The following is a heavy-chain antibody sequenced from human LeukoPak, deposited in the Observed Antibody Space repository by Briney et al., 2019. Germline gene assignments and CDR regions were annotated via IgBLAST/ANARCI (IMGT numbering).Heavy chain of an antibody. V-gene: IGHV3-48*03. D-gene: IGHD3-22*01. CDR1: GFTFSSYE. CDR2: ISSSGSTI. J-gene: IGHJ4*02. Sequence: GGSLTLSCAASGFTFSSYEMNWVRQAPGKGLEWVSYISSSGSTIYYGDSVKGRFTISRDNAKNSLYLQMNSLRAEDTAVYYCARDFVNSGYYFDYWGQGTLVTVSS. CDR3: ARDFVNSGYYFDY.